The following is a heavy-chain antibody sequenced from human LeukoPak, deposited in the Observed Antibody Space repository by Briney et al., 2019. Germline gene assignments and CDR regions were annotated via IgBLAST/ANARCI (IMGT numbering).Heavy chain of an antibody. CDR1: AFPFSTYG. CDR2: ISSSSTI. Sequence: GGSLRLSCAASAFPFSTYGMHWVRQAPGKGLEWVSYISSSSTIYYADSVKGRFTISRDNAKNSLYLQMNSLRDEDTAVYYCGRGSGQTTVVTPEMGWYFDLWGRGTLVTVSS. J-gene: IGHJ2*01. D-gene: IGHD4-23*01. V-gene: IGHV3-48*02. CDR3: GRGSGQTTVVTPEMGWYFDL.